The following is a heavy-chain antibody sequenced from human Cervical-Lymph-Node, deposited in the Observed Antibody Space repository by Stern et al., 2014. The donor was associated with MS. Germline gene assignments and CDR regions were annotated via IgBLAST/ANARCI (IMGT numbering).Heavy chain of an antibody. CDR2: IYWDCDK. Sequence: QVPLRESGPTLVKPTETLRLTCTFSGFSLRTNGVAVGWIRQTPGKALEFLALIYWDCDKRYNPSLKRRLTIPTDPSQSQVVLKMTSLDPVDTATYYCVYAPPGDCLEDAFDIWGQGTMVTISS. D-gene: IGHD2-21*02. V-gene: IGHV2-5*02. CDR1: GFSLRTNGVA. J-gene: IGHJ3*02. CDR3: VYAPPGDCLEDAFDI.